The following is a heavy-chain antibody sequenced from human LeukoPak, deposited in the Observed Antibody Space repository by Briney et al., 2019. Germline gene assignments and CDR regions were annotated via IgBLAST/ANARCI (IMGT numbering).Heavy chain of an antibody. Sequence: PSQTLSLTCAISGDSVSSNSAAWNWIRQSPSRGLEWLGRTYYRSEWYNDYAVSVKSRITINPDTSKNQFSLQLNSVTPEDTAVYYCARDTGIAAAGTEAFDIWGQGTMVTVSS. CDR2: TYYRSEWYN. CDR3: ARDTGIAAAGTEAFDI. D-gene: IGHD6-13*01. CDR1: GDSVSSNSAA. J-gene: IGHJ3*02. V-gene: IGHV6-1*01.